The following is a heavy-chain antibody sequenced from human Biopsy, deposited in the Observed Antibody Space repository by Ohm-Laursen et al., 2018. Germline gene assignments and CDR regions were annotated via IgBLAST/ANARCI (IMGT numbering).Heavy chain of an antibody. CDR3: ARDFNYDGGGSFNFDY. Sequence: ASVKVSCKASGYTFTNYNVNRVRQATGQGLEWMGWMNPNSGNTGYAQKFQGRVTMTRNTSISTAYMELSSLTSVDTAVYYCARDFNYDGGGSFNFDYWGQGTPVTVSS. D-gene: IGHD3-22*01. CDR2: MNPNSGNT. V-gene: IGHV1-8*01. J-gene: IGHJ4*02. CDR1: GYTFTNYN.